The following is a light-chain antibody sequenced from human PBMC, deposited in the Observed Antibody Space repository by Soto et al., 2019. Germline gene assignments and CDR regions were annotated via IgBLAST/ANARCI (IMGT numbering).Light chain of an antibody. CDR1: QSVSKNF. CDR3: QQYDTSPRT. Sequence: TQSPSTLSGSVGDRVTITCRASQSVSKNFLAWYQQRPGQAPRLLIYGASNRATGIPDRFSGSGSGTDFTLTISRLDPEDFAMYYCQQYDTSPRTFGQGTKV. V-gene: IGKV3-20*01. J-gene: IGKJ1*01. CDR2: GAS.